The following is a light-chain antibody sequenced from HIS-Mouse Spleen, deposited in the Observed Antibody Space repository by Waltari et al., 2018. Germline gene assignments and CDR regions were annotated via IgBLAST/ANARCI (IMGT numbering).Light chain of an antibody. CDR1: PSVLYSSNNKNY. J-gene: IGKJ1*01. CDR2: WAS. CDR3: QQYYSTPQT. V-gene: IGKV4-1*01. Sequence: DIVMTQSPDSLAVSLGARATINCKSRPSVLYSSNNKNYLAWYQQKPGQPPKLLMYWASTREYGVPDRFSGSGSGTDFTLTISSLQAEDVAVYYCQQYYSTPQTFGQGTKVEIK.